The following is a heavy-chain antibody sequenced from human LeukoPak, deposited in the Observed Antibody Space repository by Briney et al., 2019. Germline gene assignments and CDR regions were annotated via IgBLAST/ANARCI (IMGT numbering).Heavy chain of an antibody. Sequence: SETLSLTCTVSGGSISSYYWSWIRQPPGKGLEWIGYIYTSGSTNYNPSLKSRVTISVDTSKNQFSLKLSSVTAADTAVHYCAGRGRDGYNPLFDYWGQGTLVTVSS. D-gene: IGHD5-24*01. CDR2: IYTSGST. CDR3: AGRGRDGYNPLFDY. J-gene: IGHJ4*02. CDR1: GGSISSYY. V-gene: IGHV4-4*09.